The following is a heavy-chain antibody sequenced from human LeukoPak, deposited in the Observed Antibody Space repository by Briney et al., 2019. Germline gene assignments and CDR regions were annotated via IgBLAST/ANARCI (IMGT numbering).Heavy chain of an antibody. Sequence: GGSLRLSCAASGFTFSNYAMHWVRQAPGKGLEWVAVISYDGSNKYYADSVKGRFTISRDNSKNTVYLQMNSLRVEDTAVYYCAKSLYGGCDYWGQGTVVTVSS. D-gene: IGHD3-16*02. CDR1: GFTFSNYA. CDR2: ISYDGSNK. CDR3: AKSLYGGCDY. V-gene: IGHV3-30*04. J-gene: IGHJ4*02.